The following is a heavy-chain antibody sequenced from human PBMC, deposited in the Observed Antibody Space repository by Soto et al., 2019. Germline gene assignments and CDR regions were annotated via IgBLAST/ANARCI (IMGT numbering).Heavy chain of an antibody. D-gene: IGHD2-2*02. CDR1: GYSFTSYW. J-gene: IGHJ4*02. Sequence: PGESLKISCQGSGYSFTSYWIGWVRQMPGKGLEWMGRINPSDSYTTYSPSFQGHVTISTDKSFSTAYLQWSGLKASDTAMYYCARLGYCTGTSCYTFDSWGQGTLVTVSS. CDR3: ARLGYCTGTSCYTFDS. V-gene: IGHV5-10-1*01. CDR2: INPSDSYT.